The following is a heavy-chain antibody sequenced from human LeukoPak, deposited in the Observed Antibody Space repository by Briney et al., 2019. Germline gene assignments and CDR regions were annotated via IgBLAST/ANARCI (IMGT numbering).Heavy chain of an antibody. CDR3: VSPLAGAIRTRLFAFGF. Sequence: GGSLRLSCAASGFTFSDHYMDWVRQAPGKGLEWVGRSKNRANSYTTEYAASVKGRFTISRDDSKNSLYLQMNSLKAEDTGVYYCVSPLAGAIRTRLFAFGFWGQGTMVTVSS. CDR2: SKNRANSYTT. V-gene: IGHV3-72*01. D-gene: IGHD3-10*01. J-gene: IGHJ3*01. CDR1: GFTFSDHY.